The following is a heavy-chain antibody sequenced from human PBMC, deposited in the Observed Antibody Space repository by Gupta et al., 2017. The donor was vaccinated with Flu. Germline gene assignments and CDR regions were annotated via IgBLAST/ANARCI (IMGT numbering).Heavy chain of an antibody. D-gene: IGHD6-13*01. Sequence: DYTMRWGRQAPGKGRGWVCRSKRDGNTTDYADCVEGRFTISRDNVKNSLYLQMNSLRTEDSGLYFCAKDRGSSWSSDHWGQGTLVTVSS. CDR2: SKRDGNTT. J-gene: IGHJ4*02. CDR1: DYT. V-gene: IGHV3-43*01. CDR3: AKDRGSSWSSDH.